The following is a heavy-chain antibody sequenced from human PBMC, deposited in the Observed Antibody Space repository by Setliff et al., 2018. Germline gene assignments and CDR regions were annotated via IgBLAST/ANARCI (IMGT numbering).Heavy chain of an antibody. Sequence: GESLKISCKDSGYTFSLSWIGWVRQMPGKGLDWMGTIYAGNSQIKYGPSFQGQFTISVDKSINTAYLQWSSLKASDTAIYYCTRHEDRNKCTSSSCYRENDAFDVWGQGAMVTVSS. CDR1: GYTFSLSW. V-gene: IGHV5-51*01. D-gene: IGHD2-2*01. CDR3: TRHEDRNKCTSSSCYRENDAFDV. CDR2: IYAGNSQI. J-gene: IGHJ3*01.